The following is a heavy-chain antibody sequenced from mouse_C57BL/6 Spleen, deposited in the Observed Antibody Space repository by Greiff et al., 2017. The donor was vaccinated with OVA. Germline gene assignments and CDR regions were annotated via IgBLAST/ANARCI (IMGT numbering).Heavy chain of an antibody. CDR3: ARSSNYAWFAY. D-gene: IGHD2-5*01. V-gene: IGHV1-80*01. J-gene: IGHJ3*01. CDR1: GYAFSSYW. CDR2: IYPGAGDT. Sequence: VMLVESGAELVKPGASVKISCTASGYAFSSYWMNWVKQRPGKGLEWIGQIYPGAGDTNYNGKFKGKATLTADKSSSTAYMQLSSLTSEDSAVYFCARSSNYAWFAYWGQGTLVTVSA.